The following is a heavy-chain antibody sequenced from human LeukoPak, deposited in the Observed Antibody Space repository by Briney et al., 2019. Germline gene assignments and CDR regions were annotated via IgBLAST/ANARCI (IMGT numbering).Heavy chain of an antibody. D-gene: IGHD2-2*02. V-gene: IGHV3-7*03. CDR2: IKRDGSEK. J-gene: IGHJ4*02. Sequence: PGGSLRLSCSASGFTFSSYAMHWVRQAPGKGLECVANIKRDGSEKYYVDSVKGRFTIFRDDAKSSLYLQMNSLRAEDTAVYFCARVYTGNRWHFDYWGQGTLVTVSS. CDR1: GFTFSSYA. CDR3: ARVYTGNRWHFDY.